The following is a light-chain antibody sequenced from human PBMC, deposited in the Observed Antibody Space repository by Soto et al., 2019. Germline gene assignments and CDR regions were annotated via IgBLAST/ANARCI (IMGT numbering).Light chain of an antibody. CDR3: SSYSSSSTVL. J-gene: IGLJ2*01. CDR1: SSDVGAYNY. Sequence: QSALTQPASVSGSPGQSITISCTGTSSDVGAYNYVSWYQQHPGKAPKLIIYAVSNRPSGVSNRFSGSKSGNAASLTISGLQAEDESDYYCSSYSSSSTVLFGGGTKVTVL. CDR2: AVS. V-gene: IGLV2-14*01.